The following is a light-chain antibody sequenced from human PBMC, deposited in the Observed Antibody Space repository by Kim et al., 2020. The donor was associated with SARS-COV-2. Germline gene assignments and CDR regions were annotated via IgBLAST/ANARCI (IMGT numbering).Light chain of an antibody. V-gene: IGLV3-1*01. J-gene: IGLJ2*01. CDR1: NLQVKY. CDR3: QVWDNSLGV. Sequence: VSPGETATISGTGDNLQVKYVCWDKRTAGHSPVLVLYQDNKRPSGIPERFSGSNSGNTATLTISGTQAVDEADYYCQVWDNSLGVFGAGTQLTVL. CDR2: QDN.